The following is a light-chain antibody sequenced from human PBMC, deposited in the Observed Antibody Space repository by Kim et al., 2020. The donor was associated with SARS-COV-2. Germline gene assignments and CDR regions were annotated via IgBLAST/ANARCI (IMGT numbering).Light chain of an antibody. J-gene: IGKJ1*01. CDR1: QSISSW. CDR3: QQYNTYPWT. CDR2: DAS. Sequence: DIQMTQSPSTPSAFVGDRVTITCRASQSISSWLAWYQQKPGKAPNLLIYDASSLESGVPSGFSGSGSGTEFTLTISSLQPDDFATYYCQQYNTYPWTFGQGTKVDIK. V-gene: IGKV1-5*01.